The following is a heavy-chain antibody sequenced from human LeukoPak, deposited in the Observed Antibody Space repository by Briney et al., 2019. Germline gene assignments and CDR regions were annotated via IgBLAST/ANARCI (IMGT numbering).Heavy chain of an antibody. D-gene: IGHD3-22*01. CDR1: GGSISSSSYY. V-gene: IGHV4-39*01. CDR2: IYYSGST. CDR3: ARPSTGYLPFDY. J-gene: IGHJ4*01. Sequence: SETLSLTCTVSGGSISSSSYYWGWIRQPPGKGLEWIGSIYYSGSTYYNPSLKSRVTISVDTSKNQFSLKLSSVTAADTAVYYCARPSTGYLPFDYWCHVTLVNV.